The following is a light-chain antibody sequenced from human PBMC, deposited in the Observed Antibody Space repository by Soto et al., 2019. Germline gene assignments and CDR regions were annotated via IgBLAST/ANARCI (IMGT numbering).Light chain of an antibody. CDR1: QSVLYSSNNKNY. Sequence: IVMTQSPDSLAVSLGDRATINCKSSQSVLYSSNNKNYLAWYQQKPGQPPKLLIYWASTRESGVPDRFSGSGSGTDFTLTISSLQAEDVAVYYCQQYYSTPPITFGQGTRLEIK. V-gene: IGKV4-1*01. CDR2: WAS. J-gene: IGKJ5*01. CDR3: QQYYSTPPIT.